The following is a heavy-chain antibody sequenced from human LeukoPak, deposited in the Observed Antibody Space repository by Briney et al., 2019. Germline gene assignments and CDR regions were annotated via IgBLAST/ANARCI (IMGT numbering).Heavy chain of an antibody. J-gene: IGHJ4*02. D-gene: IGHD5-24*01. CDR3: ARDHEMDY. CDR2: ISSRSSTI. CDR1: GFTFSSYS. V-gene: IGHV3-48*01. Sequence: GGSLRLSCAASGFTFSSYSMNWVRQAPGKGLEWVSYISSRSSTIYYADSVKGRFTISRDNAKNSLYLQMNSLRAEDTAVYYCARDHEMDYWGQGTLVTVSS.